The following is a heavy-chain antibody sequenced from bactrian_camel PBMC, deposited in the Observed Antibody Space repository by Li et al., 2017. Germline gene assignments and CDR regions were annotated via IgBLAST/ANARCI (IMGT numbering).Heavy chain of an antibody. CDR2: IAVGDGRRHT. Sequence: VQLVESGGGSVQAGGSLRLSCAFSGYTYSGHCMGWFRQAPGKAREGVAAIAVGDGRRHTYYADSVKDRFTISRDNAKNTLYLQLDSLKTEDTAMYYCARGGGGSYFTEYKYWGQGTQVTVS. CDR1: GYTYSGHC. CDR3: ARGGGGSYFTEYKY. J-gene: IGHJ4*01. D-gene: IGHD2*01. V-gene: IGHV3S1*01.